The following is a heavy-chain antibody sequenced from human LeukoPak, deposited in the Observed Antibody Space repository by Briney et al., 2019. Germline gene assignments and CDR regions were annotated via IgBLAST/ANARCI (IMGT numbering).Heavy chain of an antibody. CDR1: GGTFSSYG. CDR2: IILIFGTA. J-gene: IGHJ4*02. CDR3: ASMDTTMAGFDY. V-gene: IGHV1-69*06. D-gene: IGHD5-18*01. Sequence: SVKVSCKASGGTFSSYGISWVRQAPGQGLEWMGGIILIFGTANYAQKFQGRVAITADKSTSTAYMELSSLRSEDTAMYYCASMDTTMAGFDYWGQGTLVTVSS.